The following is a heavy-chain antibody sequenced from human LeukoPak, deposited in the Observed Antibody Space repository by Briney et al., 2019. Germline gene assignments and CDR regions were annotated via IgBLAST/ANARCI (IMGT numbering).Heavy chain of an antibody. D-gene: IGHD2-2*01. CDR2: INAGNGDT. Sequence: ASVKVSCKASGYTFTKYAMHWVRQAPGQRLEWMGWINAGNGDTKYSQKFQGRVTITRDTSATTAYMELNSLRSEDTAVYYCATGPLYPLPAAFDYWGQGTLVTVSS. J-gene: IGHJ4*02. V-gene: IGHV1-3*01. CDR3: ATGPLYPLPAAFDY. CDR1: GYTFTKYA.